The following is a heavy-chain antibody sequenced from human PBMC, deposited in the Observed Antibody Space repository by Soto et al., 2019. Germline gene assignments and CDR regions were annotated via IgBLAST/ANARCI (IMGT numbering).Heavy chain of an antibody. D-gene: IGHD3-10*01. CDR1: GGSISSGDYY. V-gene: IGHV4-30-4*01. CDR2: IYYSGST. Sequence: QVQLQESGPGLVKPSQTLSLTCTVSGGSISSGDYYWSWIRQPPGKGLEWIGYIYYSGSTYYNPCLKSRVNISVDTSKNQFSLKLSSVTAADTAVYYCARGRITMVRGVIITPPYYYGMDVWGQGTTVTVSS. CDR3: ARGRITMVRGVIITPPYYYGMDV. J-gene: IGHJ6*02.